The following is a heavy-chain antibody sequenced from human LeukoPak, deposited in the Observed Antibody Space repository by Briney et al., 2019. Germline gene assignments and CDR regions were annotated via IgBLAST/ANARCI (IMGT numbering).Heavy chain of an antibody. J-gene: IGHJ3*02. V-gene: IGHV5-51*01. CDR3: ARHPTTVTTAFDI. Sequence: GESLKISCKGSGYSFTSYWIGWVRQMPGKGLEWMGIIYPGDSDTRYSPSFQGQVTISADKSISTAYLQWSSLKASDTAMYYCARHPTTVTTAFDIWGQGTIVTVSS. CDR1: GYSFTSYW. CDR2: IYPGDSDT. D-gene: IGHD4-17*01.